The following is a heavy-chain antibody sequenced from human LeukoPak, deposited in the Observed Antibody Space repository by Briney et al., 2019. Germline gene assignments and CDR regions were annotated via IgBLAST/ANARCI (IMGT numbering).Heavy chain of an antibody. V-gene: IGHV3-43*01. CDR2: ISWDGGST. D-gene: IGHD4-23*01. CDR3: AKDQGKDYYYYMDV. CDR1: GFTFSSHW. J-gene: IGHJ6*03. Sequence: GGSLRLSCAASGFTFSSHWMTWVRQAPGKGLEWVSLISWDGGSTYYADSVKGRFTISRDNSKNSLYLQMNSLRTEDTALYYCAKDQGKDYYYYMDVWGKGTMVTVSS.